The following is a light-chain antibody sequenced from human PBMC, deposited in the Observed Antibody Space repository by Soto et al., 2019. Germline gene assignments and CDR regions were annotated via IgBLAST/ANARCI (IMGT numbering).Light chain of an antibody. CDR1: SSNIGSNT. CDR2: SND. J-gene: IGLJ3*02. CDR3: AVWDDSLNGWV. V-gene: IGLV1-44*01. Sequence: QSVLTQAPSAPGTPGQRVTISCSGSSSNIGSNTVNWYQQLPGTAPKVLIYSNDQRPSGVPDRFSGSKSGTSASLAIGGLQSEDEADYYCAVWDDSLNGWVFGGGTQLTVL.